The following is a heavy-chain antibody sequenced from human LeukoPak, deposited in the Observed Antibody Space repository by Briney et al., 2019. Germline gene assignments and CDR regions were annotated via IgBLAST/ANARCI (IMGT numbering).Heavy chain of an antibody. D-gene: IGHD3-22*01. J-gene: IGHJ3*02. Sequence: PSETLSLTCTVSGGSISSYYWSWIRQPPGKGLEWIGYIYYGGSTNYNPSLKSRVTISVDTSKNQFSLKLSSVTAADTAVYYCARSRLRQYYYDSSSTPNAFDIWGQGTMVTVSS. CDR1: GGSISSYY. V-gene: IGHV4-59*08. CDR3: ARSRLRQYYYDSSSTPNAFDI. CDR2: IYYGGST.